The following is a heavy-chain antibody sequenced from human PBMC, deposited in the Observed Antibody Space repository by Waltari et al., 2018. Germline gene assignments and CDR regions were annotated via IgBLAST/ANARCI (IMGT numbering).Heavy chain of an antibody. CDR2: IYSGGSRT. CDR1: GFTFSSYA. V-gene: IGHV3-23*03. CDR3: AKAWSSLVSPTTPFDY. J-gene: IGHJ4*02. Sequence: EVQLLESGGGLVQPGGSLRLSCAASGFTFSSYAMSWVRQAPGKGLEWVSVIYSGGSRTYYADSVKGRFTISRDNSKNTLYLQMNSLRAEDTAVYYCAKAWSSLVSPTTPFDYWGQGTLVTVSS. D-gene: IGHD2-21*01.